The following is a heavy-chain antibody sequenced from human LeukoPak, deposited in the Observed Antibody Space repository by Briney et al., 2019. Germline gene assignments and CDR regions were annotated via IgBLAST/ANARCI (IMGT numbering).Heavy chain of an antibody. J-gene: IGHJ6*02. V-gene: IGHV3-48*04. CDR2: ISSSSSNI. CDR1: GFTFSSYI. D-gene: IGHD1-26*01. CDR3: ARGSGSYYRSPMDV. Sequence: PGGSLRLSCAASGFTFSSYIMNWVRQAPGKGLEWVSYISSSSSNIYYADSVKGRFTISRDNAKNSLFLQMNSLRAEDTAVYYCARGSGSYYRSPMDVWGQXTTVTVSS.